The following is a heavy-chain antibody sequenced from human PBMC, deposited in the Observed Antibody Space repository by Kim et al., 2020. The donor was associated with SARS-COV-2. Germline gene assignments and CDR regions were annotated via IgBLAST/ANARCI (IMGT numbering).Heavy chain of an antibody. CDR3: ARYFVVVPADPGMRNWFDP. V-gene: IGHV4-34*01. Sequence: SETLSLTCAVYGGSFSGYYWSWIRQPPGKGLEWIGEINHSGSTNYNPSLKSRVTISVDTSKNQFSLKLSSVTAADTAVYYCARYFVVVPADPGMRNWFDPWGQGTLVTVSS. D-gene: IGHD2-2*01. J-gene: IGHJ5*02. CDR2: INHSGST. CDR1: GGSFSGYY.